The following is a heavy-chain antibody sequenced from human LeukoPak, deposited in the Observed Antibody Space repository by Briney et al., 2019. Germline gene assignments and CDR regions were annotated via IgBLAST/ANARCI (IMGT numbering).Heavy chain of an antibody. Sequence: PSETLSLTCAVYGVSFSGYYWSWIRQPPGKGLEWIGEINHSGSTNYNPSLKSRVTISVDTSKNQFSLKLSSVTAADTAVYYCAGLHSSSWYYGWFDPWGQGTLVTVPS. J-gene: IGHJ5*02. CDR1: GVSFSGYY. CDR2: INHSGST. V-gene: IGHV4-34*01. CDR3: AGLHSSSWYYGWFDP. D-gene: IGHD6-13*01.